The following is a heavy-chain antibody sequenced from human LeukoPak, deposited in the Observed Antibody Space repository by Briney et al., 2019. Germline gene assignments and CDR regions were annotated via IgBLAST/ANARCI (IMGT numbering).Heavy chain of an antibody. V-gene: IGHV2-5*02. J-gene: IGHJ4*02. CDR3: ALNTYYYDSSGYYYKV. CDR2: IYWDDDK. D-gene: IGHD3-22*01. Sequence: SGPTLVKPTQTLTLTCTFSGFSLSTSGVGVGWIRQPPGKALEWLALIYWDDDKRYSPSLKSRLTITKDTSKNQVVLTMTNMDPVDTATYYCALNTYYYDSSGYYYKVWGQGTLVTVSS. CDR1: GFSLSTSGVG.